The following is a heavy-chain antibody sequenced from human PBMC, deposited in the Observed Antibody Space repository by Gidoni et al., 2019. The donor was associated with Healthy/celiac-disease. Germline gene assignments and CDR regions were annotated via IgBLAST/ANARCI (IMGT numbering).Heavy chain of an antibody. V-gene: IGHV4-39*07. CDR3: ARALGYLEIPGYYFDY. D-gene: IGHD3-22*01. Sequence: LEWIGSIYYSGSTYYNPSLKSRVTISVDTSKNQFSLKLSSVTAADTAVYYCARALGYLEIPGYYFDYWGQGTLVTVSS. J-gene: IGHJ4*02. CDR2: IYYSGST.